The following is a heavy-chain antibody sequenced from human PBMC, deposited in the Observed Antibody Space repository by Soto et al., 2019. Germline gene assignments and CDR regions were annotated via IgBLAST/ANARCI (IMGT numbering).Heavy chain of an antibody. CDR3: ASDYGGNDFDY. J-gene: IGHJ4*02. CDR1: GGTFSSYA. CDR2: IIPIFGTA. V-gene: IGHV1-69*13. D-gene: IGHD4-17*01. Sequence: ASVKVSCKASGGTFSSYAISWVRQAPGQGLEWMGGIIPIFGTANYAQKFQGRVTITADESTSTAYMELSSLRSEDTAVYYCASDYGGNDFDYWGQGTLVTVSS.